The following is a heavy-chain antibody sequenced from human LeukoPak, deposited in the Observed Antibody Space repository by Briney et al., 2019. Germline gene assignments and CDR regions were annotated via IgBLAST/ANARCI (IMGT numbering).Heavy chain of an antibody. J-gene: IGHJ5*02. V-gene: IGHV1-69*13. D-gene: IGHD6-19*01. Sequence: ASVKVSCKASGGTFSSYAISWVRQAPGQGLEWMGGIIPIFGTANYAQKFQGRVTITADESTSTAYMELRSLRSDDTAVYYCARDPAVAGTYSGNWFDPWGQGTLVTVSS. CDR1: GGTFSSYA. CDR3: ARDPAVAGTYSGNWFDP. CDR2: IIPIFGTA.